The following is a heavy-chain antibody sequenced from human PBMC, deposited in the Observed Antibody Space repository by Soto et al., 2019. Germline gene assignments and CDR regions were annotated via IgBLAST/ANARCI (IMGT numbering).Heavy chain of an antibody. D-gene: IGHD2-2*01. CDR2: INPNSGGT. V-gene: IGHV1-2*02. Sequence: ASVKVSCKASGYTFTGYYMHWVRQAPGQGLEWMGWINPNSGGTNYAQKFQGRVTMTRNTSICTAYMELSSLRSEDTAVYYCARGFRRVPAAWVYWGQGTLDTVSS. CDR1: GYTFTGYY. J-gene: IGHJ4*02. CDR3: ARGFRRVPAAWVY.